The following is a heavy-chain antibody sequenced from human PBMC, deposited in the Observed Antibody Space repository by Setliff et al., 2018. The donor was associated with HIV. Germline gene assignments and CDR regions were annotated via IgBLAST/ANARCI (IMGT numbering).Heavy chain of an antibody. J-gene: IGHJ4*02. CDR3: TSAFADYAYWYFDY. V-gene: IGHV3-49*04. CDR1: GFSFSSYA. CDR2: IRTKANSYTT. Sequence: PGGSLRLSCAANGFSFSSYAMSWVRQAPGKGLEWVGRIRTKANSYTTEYAASVKGRFTISRDDSKSIAYLQMNSLKTEDTAVYYCTSAFADYAYWYFDYWGQGTLVTVSS. D-gene: IGHD2-8*02.